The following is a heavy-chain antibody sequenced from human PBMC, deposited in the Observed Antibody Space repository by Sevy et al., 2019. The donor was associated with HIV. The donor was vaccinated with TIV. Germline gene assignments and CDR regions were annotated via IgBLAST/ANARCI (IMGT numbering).Heavy chain of an antibody. Sequence: GGSLRLSCAASGFAFYDYSMSWIRQAPGKGLEWVATLSFGGGKINYADSVKGRFTISRDNSKNSFYLQMDNLRVEDTALYYCAREGCTGRHAYGGQGPRVTVSS. J-gene: IGHJ4*02. CDR2: LSFGGGKI. CDR1: GFAFYDYS. D-gene: IGHD2-8*02. V-gene: IGHV3-23*01. CDR3: AREGCTGRHAY.